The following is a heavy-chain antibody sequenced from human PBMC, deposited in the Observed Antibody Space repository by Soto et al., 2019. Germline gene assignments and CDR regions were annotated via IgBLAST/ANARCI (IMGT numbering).Heavy chain of an antibody. Sequence: PETLSLTCTVSGGSVSSGSYYLSWIRHPPGKGLEWVGYIYYSGSTNYNPSLKSRVTISVDTSKNQFSLKLSSVTAADTAVYYGARVRYGYWGSFEYWGQGTMVTVSS. CDR3: ARVRYGYWGSFEY. CDR2: IYYSGST. J-gene: IGHJ4*02. D-gene: IGHD5-18*01. CDR1: GGSVSSGSYY. V-gene: IGHV4-61*01.